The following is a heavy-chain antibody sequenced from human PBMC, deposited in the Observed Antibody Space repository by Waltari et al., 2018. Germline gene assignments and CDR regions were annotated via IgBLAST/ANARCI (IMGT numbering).Heavy chain of an antibody. V-gene: IGHV3-48*04. CDR2: ISSSGNTM. J-gene: IGHJ2*01. CDR3: ARSYGDFSLYWYFDL. Sequence: EVQLVESGGGLVQPGGSLRLSCVVSGFTFRSYSMNWVRPAPGKGLEWVSYISSSGNTMYYADSVKGRFTISRDNAKNSLYLQMNSLRAEDTAVYYCARSYGDFSLYWYFDLWGRGTLVTVSS. CDR1: GFTFRSYS. D-gene: IGHD4-17*01.